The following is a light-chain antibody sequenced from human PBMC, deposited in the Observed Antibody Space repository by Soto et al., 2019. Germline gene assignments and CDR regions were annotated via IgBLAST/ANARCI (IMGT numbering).Light chain of an antibody. CDR1: SSDVGGYNY. CDR2: DVS. J-gene: IGLJ1*01. CDR3: SSYKSRSSSTYV. Sequence: QSVLTQPASVSGSPGQSITISCTGTSSDVGGYNYVSWYQQHPGKAPKLMIYDVSNRPSGVSNRFSGSKSGNTASLTISGLQAEDEADYYCSSYKSRSSSTYVFGTGTKVTV. V-gene: IGLV2-14*01.